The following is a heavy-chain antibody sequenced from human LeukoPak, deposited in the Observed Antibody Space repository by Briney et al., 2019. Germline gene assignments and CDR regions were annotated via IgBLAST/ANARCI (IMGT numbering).Heavy chain of an antibody. CDR1: GFTSGDYA. CDR3: TRVSAGSGWYYFDY. J-gene: IGHJ4*02. CDR2: VSSKTYGGTT. Sequence: GGSLRLSSTTSGFTSGDYAMSWVRQAPGKGLEWVGFVSSKTYGGTTQYAASVKGRFTISRDDSESIAYLQMNSLKTEDTAVYYCTRVSAGSGWYYFDYWGQGTLVTVSS. D-gene: IGHD6-19*01. V-gene: IGHV3-49*04.